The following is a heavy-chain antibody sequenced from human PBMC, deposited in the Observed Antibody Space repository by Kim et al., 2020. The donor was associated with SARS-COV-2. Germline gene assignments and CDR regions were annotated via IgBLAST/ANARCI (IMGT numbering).Heavy chain of an antibody. CDR3: ARGPQTYSSSWLLFDY. D-gene: IGHD6-13*01. V-gene: IGHV3-11*06. Sequence: SVKGRFTISRDNAKNSLYLQMNSLRAEDTAVYYCARGPQTYSSSWLLFDYWGQGTLVTVSS. J-gene: IGHJ4*02.